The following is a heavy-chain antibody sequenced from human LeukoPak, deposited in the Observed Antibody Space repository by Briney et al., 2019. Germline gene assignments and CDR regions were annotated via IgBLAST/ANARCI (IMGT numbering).Heavy chain of an antibody. CDR1: GFTFDDYA. Sequence: GGSLRLSCAASGFTFDDYAMHWVRQAPGKGLEWVSLISWGGGNRYYADSVKDRFTISRDNSKNSLYLHMNSLRAEDTALYYCAKDRSGNSYGHFDYWGQGTLVTVSS. CDR3: AKDRSGNSYGHFDY. CDR2: ISWGGGNR. J-gene: IGHJ4*02. V-gene: IGHV3-43D*04. D-gene: IGHD3-10*01.